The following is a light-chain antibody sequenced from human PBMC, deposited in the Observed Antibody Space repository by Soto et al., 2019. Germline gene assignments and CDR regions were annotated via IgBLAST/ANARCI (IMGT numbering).Light chain of an antibody. CDR3: QQYYSYPPT. Sequence: AIRMTQSPSSLSASTGDRVTITCRASQGISSYLAWYQQKPGKAPKLLIYAASTLQSGVPSRFSGSGSGTDFTLTIGCLQSEDFATYYCQQYYSYPPTFGQGTKLESK. V-gene: IGKV1-8*01. CDR2: AAS. CDR1: QGISSY. J-gene: IGKJ2*01.